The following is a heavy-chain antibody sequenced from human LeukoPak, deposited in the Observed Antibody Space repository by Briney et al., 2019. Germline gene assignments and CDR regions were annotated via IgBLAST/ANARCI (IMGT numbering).Heavy chain of an antibody. CDR3: ARVSEYGDYARVDFDL. CDR1: GGSISRYS. D-gene: IGHD4-17*01. V-gene: IGHV4-59*01. J-gene: IGHJ2*01. Sequence: SETLSLTCTVSGGSISRYSWSWIRQPPGKGLEWIGDVYYSGSTNYNPSLKSRVTISVDTSKNQFSLKLSSVTAADTAVYYCARVSEYGDYARVDFDLWGRGTLVTV. CDR2: VYYSGST.